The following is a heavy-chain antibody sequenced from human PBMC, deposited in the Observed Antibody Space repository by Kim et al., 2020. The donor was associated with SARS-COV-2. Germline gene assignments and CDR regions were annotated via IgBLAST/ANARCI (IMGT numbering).Heavy chain of an antibody. Sequence: SVKVSCKASGGTFSSYAISWVRQAPGQGLEWMGGIIPIFGTANYAQKFQGRVTITADESTSTAYMELSSLRSEDTAVYYCARGGCSGGSCYSGYYYGMDVWGQGTTVTVSS. CDR1: GGTFSSYA. J-gene: IGHJ6*02. CDR2: IIPIFGTA. CDR3: ARGGCSGGSCYSGYYYGMDV. D-gene: IGHD2-15*01. V-gene: IGHV1-69*13.